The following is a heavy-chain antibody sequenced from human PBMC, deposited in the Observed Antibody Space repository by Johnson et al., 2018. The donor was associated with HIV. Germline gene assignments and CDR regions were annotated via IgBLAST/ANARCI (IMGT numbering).Heavy chain of an antibody. V-gene: IGHV3-7*02. CDR2: IKHDGTNK. J-gene: IGHJ3*02. Sequence: VQLVESGGGLVQPGESLRLSCVASGFIFSTYWMSWVRQAPGKGLEWVANIKHDGTNKYYVDSVKGRFAISRDNSKNTLFLQMNSLRAEDTAVYYCARGPYYYDNFGFFGAFDIWDQGTMVTVSS. CDR1: GFIFSTYW. CDR3: ARGPYYYDNFGFFGAFDI. D-gene: IGHD3-22*01.